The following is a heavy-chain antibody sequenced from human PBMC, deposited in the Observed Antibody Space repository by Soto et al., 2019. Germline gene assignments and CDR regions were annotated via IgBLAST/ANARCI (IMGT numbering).Heavy chain of an antibody. D-gene: IGHD2-8*01. CDR1: GGSISSYY. V-gene: IGHV4-59*01. CDR3: ARNSPRYCTNGVCYPIGYYYYYMDV. CDR2: IYYSGST. J-gene: IGHJ6*03. Sequence: SETLSLTCTVSGGSISSYYWSWIRQPPGKGLEWIGYIYYSGSTNYNPSLKSRVTISVDTSKNQFSLKLSSVTAADTAVYYCARNSPRYCTNGVCYPIGYYYYYMDVWGKGTTVTV.